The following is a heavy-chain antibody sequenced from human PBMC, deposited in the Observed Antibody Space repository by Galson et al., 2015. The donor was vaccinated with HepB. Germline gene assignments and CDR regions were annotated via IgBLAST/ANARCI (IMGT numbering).Heavy chain of an antibody. CDR1: GGSVSSGSYY. CDR2: IYYSGST. V-gene: IGHV4-61*01. D-gene: IGHD1/OR15-1a*01. CDR3: ARANINWFDP. J-gene: IGHJ5*02. Sequence: SETLSLTCTVSGGSVSSGSYYWSWIRQPPGKGLEWIGYIYYSGSTNYNPSLKGRVTISVDTSKNQFSLKLSSVTAADTAVYYCARANINWFDPWGQGTLVTVSS.